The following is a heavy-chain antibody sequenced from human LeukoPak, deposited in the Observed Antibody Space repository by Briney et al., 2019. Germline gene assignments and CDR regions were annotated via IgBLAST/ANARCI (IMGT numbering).Heavy chain of an antibody. CDR3: ARLYCGVGICYSYYMDV. Sequence: GGAPRLSCTTSGFSFCEYWVVWVRPGLGEGVEGVADIKQDGSDRFYVDSVKGRFTISRDNAKNSVYLQMNSLRAEDTAVYYCARLYCGVGICYSYYMDVWGKGTTVTVSS. CDR2: IKQDGSDR. CDR1: GFSFCEYW. D-gene: IGHD2-21*01. J-gene: IGHJ6*03. V-gene: IGHV3-7*01.